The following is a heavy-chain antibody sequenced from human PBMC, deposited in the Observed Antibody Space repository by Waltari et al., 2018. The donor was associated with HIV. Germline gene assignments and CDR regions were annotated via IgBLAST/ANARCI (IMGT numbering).Heavy chain of an antibody. CDR2: VYYSGTA. V-gene: IGHV4-39*07. CDR3: ARDATANHVVYYYYYAFDV. J-gene: IGHJ6*02. D-gene: IGHD2-21*02. Sequence: QLRLYESGPRLVRPSATLSLTCSVSGDSISSTNYYWGWIRQPPGKGLEWIGSVYYSGTAHYNPSLESRVTMSVDTSKNQFSLKLTSVTAADTATYYCARDATANHVVYYYYYAFDVWGQGTMVAVSS. CDR1: GDSISSTNYY.